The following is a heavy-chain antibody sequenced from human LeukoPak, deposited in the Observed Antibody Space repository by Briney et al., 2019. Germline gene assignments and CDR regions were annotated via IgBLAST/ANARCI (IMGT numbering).Heavy chain of an antibody. D-gene: IGHD2-21*01. CDR2: ISNSGEPT. CDR3: ARGLWWSKYYFDY. V-gene: IGHV3-23*01. Sequence: GGSLRLSCAASGFTFTNYAMSWVRQAPGKGLDFVSSISNSGEPTNYADSVKGRFTISRDNSKNTLYLQMNSLRAEDTAVYYCARGLWWSKYYFDYWGQGTLVTVSS. CDR1: GFTFTNYA. J-gene: IGHJ4*02.